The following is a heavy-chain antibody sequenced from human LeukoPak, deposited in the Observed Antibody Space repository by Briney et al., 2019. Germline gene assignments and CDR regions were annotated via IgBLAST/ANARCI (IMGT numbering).Heavy chain of an antibody. J-gene: IGHJ5*02. Sequence: PSETLSLTCTVSGGSISSSSFYWGWIRQPPGKGLEWIGSIYYSGSTYYNPSLKSRVTISVDTSKNQFSLKLSSVTAADTAVYYCARDPSITIFGVVINNWFDPWGQGTLVTVSS. CDR1: GGSISSSSFY. V-gene: IGHV4-39*01. CDR3: ARDPSITIFGVVINNWFDP. CDR2: IYYSGST. D-gene: IGHD3-3*01.